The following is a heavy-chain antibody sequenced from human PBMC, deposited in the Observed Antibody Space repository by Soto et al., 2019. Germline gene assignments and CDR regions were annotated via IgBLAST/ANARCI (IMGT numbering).Heavy chain of an antibody. CDR2: VSFDGSNK. CDR1: GFTFSTHA. D-gene: IGHD6-13*01. V-gene: IGHV3-30-3*01. CDR3: ARDQTGITTAGGGRIDH. J-gene: IGHJ4*02. Sequence: QVQLVESGGGVVQPGRSLRLSCAASGFTFSTHAMHWVRQAPGKGLECVAIVSFDGSNKYYAESVKGRFTISRDNSTNTLYLQMSGMTTDDTAFYYCARDQTGITTAGGGRIDHWGQGTLVTVSS.